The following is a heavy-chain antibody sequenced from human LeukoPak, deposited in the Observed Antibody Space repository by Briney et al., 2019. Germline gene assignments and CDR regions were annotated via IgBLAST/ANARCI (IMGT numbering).Heavy chain of an antibody. D-gene: IGHD3-22*01. V-gene: IGHV4-34*01. J-gene: IGHJ4*02. CDR3: ARDLASSGYYWD. CDR2: INHSGST. CDR1: GGSFSGYY. Sequence: KPSETLSLTCAVYGGSFSGYYWSWIRQPPGKGLEWIGEINHSGSTNYNPSLKSRVTISVDTSKNQFSLKLSSVTAADTAVYYCARDLASSGYYWDWGQGTLVTVSS.